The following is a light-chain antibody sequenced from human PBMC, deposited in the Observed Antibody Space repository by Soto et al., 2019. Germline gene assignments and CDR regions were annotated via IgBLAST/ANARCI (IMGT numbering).Light chain of an antibody. CDR3: QQRSNWPRT. Sequence: EIVMTQSPATLSVSPGDRVTLSCRASQSVRSNSAWYQQKPGQVPRLLFYGASTRATGVPARFSGSGSGTDFTLPISSLEPEDFAVYYCQQRSNWPRTFGQGTKVDIK. CDR1: QSVRSN. J-gene: IGKJ1*01. CDR2: GAS. V-gene: IGKV3-15*01.